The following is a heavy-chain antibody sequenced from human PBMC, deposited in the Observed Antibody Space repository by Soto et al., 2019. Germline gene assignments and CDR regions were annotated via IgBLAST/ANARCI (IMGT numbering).Heavy chain of an antibody. CDR2: ISAYKGNT. CDR1: AYTFTNLG. CDR3: ARGGSPIGY. D-gene: IGHD3-16*01. V-gene: IGHV1-18*01. Sequence: ASMKVSCTTSAYTFTNLGIILVRQAPVQRIEWMGWISAYKGNTNYAQNFQGRVTMTTDTYTSTAYMEVMSLRSDKKAVYYCARGGSPIGYWG. J-gene: IGHJ4*01.